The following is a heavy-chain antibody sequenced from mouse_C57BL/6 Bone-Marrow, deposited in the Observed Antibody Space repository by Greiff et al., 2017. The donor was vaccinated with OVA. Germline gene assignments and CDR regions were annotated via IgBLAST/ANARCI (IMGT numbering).Heavy chain of an antibody. J-gene: IGHJ3*01. CDR1: GFSLTSYG. CDR2: IWSGGST. Sequence: QVQLKQAGSVLVQPSQSLSITCTVSGFSLTSYGVHWVRQSPGKGLEWLGVIWSGGSTDYNAAFISRLSISKDNSKSPVFFKMNSLQADDTAIYYCARGRYYGSSYTWFAYWGQGTLVTVSA. CDR3: ARGRYYGSSYTWFAY. D-gene: IGHD1-1*01. V-gene: IGHV2-2*01.